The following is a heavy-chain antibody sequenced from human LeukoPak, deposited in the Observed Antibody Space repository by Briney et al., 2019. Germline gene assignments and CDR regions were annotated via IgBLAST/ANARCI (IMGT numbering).Heavy chain of an antibody. CDR1: GGSISSGGYY. D-gene: IGHD5-18*01. Sequence: PSETLSLTCTVSGGSISSGGYYWSWIRQPPGKGLEWIGYIYHSGSTYYNPSLKSRVTISVDRSKNQFSLKLSSVTAADTAVYYCAKDSAYSGGPFAGGFDHWGQGTLVTVSA. CDR3: AKDSAYSGGPFAGGFDH. CDR2: IYHSGST. J-gene: IGHJ4*02. V-gene: IGHV4-30-2*01.